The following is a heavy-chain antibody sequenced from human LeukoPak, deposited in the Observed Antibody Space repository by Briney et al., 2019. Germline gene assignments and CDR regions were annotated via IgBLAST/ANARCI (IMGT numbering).Heavy chain of an antibody. Sequence: GESLKISCKGSGYSSTSYWIGWVRQMPGKGMEWMGIIYPGDSDTRYSPSFQGQVTISADKSISTAYLQWSSLKASDTAMYYCARLAYYYDSSGEGFDYWGQGTLVTVSS. CDR2: IYPGDSDT. J-gene: IGHJ4*02. CDR3: ARLAYYYDSSGEGFDY. V-gene: IGHV5-51*01. CDR1: GYSSTSYW. D-gene: IGHD3-22*01.